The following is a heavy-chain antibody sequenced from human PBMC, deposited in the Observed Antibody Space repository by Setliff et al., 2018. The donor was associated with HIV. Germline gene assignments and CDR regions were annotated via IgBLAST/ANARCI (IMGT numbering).Heavy chain of an antibody. CDR1: GDSISSANYF. D-gene: IGHD2-15*01. CDR3: ARVDRVESAFDI. J-gene: IGHJ3*02. V-gene: IGHV4-61*10. Sequence: SETLSLTCTVSGDSISSANYFWNWIRQPAGKGLEWIGYIFDSGSTYFNPSLKSRATISVDSSKNQFSLKLNSVTAADTAVYYCARVDRVESAFDIWGQGTMVTVSS. CDR2: IFDSGST.